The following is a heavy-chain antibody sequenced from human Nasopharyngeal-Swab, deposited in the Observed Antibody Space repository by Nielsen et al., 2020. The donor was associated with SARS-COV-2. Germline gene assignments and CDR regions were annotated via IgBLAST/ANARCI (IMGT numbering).Heavy chain of an antibody. V-gene: IGHV3-23*01. CDR1: GFTFSTYA. Sequence: GESLKISCAVSGFTFSTYAMSWVRQAPGKGLEWVSHISGSGGSTYYADSVKGRFTISRDNAKNTLYLQMNSLRAEDTAVYYCARGGLRGGFDYWGQGTLVTVSS. J-gene: IGHJ4*02. CDR2: ISGSGGST. CDR3: ARGGLRGGFDY. D-gene: IGHD4-17*01.